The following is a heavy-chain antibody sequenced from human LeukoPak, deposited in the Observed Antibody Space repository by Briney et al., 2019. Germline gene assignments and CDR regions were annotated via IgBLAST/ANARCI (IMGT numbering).Heavy chain of an antibody. CDR3: AKDIAAAGKGSFDY. CDR1: GFTFDDYA. J-gene: IGHJ4*02. Sequence: GGSLRLSCAASGFTFDDYAMHWVRQAPGKGLEWVSGISWNSGSIGYADSVKGRFTISRDNAKNSLYLQMNSLRAEDMALYYCAKDIAAAGKGSFDYWGQGTLVTVSS. CDR2: ISWNSGSI. D-gene: IGHD6-13*01. V-gene: IGHV3-9*03.